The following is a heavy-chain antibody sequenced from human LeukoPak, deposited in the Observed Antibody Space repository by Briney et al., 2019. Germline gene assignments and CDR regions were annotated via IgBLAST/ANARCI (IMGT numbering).Heavy chain of an antibody. CDR3: ARGSTCYESSGQVPFDY. D-gene: IGHD3-22*01. V-gene: IGHV3-48*01. Sequence: GGSLRLSCAASGFTFNTYTMNWVRQAPGKGLEWVSYISGSSGIIDYADSVRGRFTISRDNAKNSLYLQMNSLRAEDTAVYYCARGSTCYESSGQVPFDYWGQGTLVTVSS. CDR2: ISGSSGII. CDR1: GFTFNTYT. J-gene: IGHJ4*02.